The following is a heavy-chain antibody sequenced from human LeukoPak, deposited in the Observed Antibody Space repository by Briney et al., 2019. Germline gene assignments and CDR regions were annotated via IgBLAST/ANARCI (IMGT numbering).Heavy chain of an antibody. CDR3: ARDAFPYYYDSPLAPDY. CDR2: ISSSSSYI. Sequence: GGSLRLSCAASGFTSSSYSMNWVRQAPGKGLEWVSSISSSSSYIYYADSVKGRFTISRDNAKDSLYLQMNSLRAEDTAVYYCARDAFPYYYDSPLAPDYWGQGTLVTVSS. V-gene: IGHV3-21*01. J-gene: IGHJ4*02. D-gene: IGHD3-22*01. CDR1: GFTSSSYS.